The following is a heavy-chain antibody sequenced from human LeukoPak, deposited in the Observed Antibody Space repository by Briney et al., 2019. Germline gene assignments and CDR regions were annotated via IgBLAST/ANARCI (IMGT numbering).Heavy chain of an antibody. J-gene: IGHJ6*03. CDR1: GGSISSGSYY. Sequence: SETLSLTCTVSGGSISSGSYYWSWIRQPAGKGLEWIGRIYTSGSTNYNPSLKSRVTMSVDTSKNQFSLKLSSVTAADTAVYYCARSILYYYMDVWGKGTTVTISS. V-gene: IGHV4-61*02. CDR3: ARSILYYYMDV. CDR2: IYTSGST.